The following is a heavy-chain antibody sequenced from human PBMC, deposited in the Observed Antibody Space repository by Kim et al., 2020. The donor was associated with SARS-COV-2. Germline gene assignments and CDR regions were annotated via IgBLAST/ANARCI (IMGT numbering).Heavy chain of an antibody. CDR2: IYYGRIT. V-gene: IGHV4-39*01. Sequence: SETLSLTCTVSGGSISSSSYYWSWIRQPPGKGLDWIGSIYYGRITDYNPSLKSRVSIAVDTSKNQFSLKLSSVTAADTAVYYCARQVPAAIFDCWGQGTLVTVSS. D-gene: IGHD2-2*01. J-gene: IGHJ4*02. CDR1: GGSISSSSYY. CDR3: ARQVPAAIFDC.